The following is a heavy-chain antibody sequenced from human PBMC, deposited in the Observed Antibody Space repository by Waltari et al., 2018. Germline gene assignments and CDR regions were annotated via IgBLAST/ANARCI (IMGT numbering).Heavy chain of an antibody. CDR1: GFSLTTAAVG. CDR2: IFWDDDK. D-gene: IGHD2-2*01. CDR3: AHSGTSASYFTFDI. J-gene: IGHJ3*02. V-gene: IGHV2-5*02. Sequence: QITLRESGPTVVKPTQNLTLTCTFSGFSLTTAAVGVGWIRQPPGKALEWLAFIFWDDDKRYSPSLKSRLSITKDTSKNQVVLTMTNMDPVDTATYYCAHSGTSASYFTFDIWGQGTVVTVSS.